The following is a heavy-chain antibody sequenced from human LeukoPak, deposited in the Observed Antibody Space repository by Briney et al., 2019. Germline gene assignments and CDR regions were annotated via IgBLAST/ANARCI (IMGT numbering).Heavy chain of an antibody. CDR3: ARGHWGLDS. CDR2: ISGDSSSI. CDR1: GFNFSTYS. Sequence: GGSLRLSCGASGFNFSTYSMNWVRQAPGKGLEWVSSISGDSSSIYSSDSVKGRFTISRDNAKNSLFLQMHSLRAEDTAVYYCARGHWGLDSWGQGTLVSVSS. D-gene: IGHD7-27*01. J-gene: IGHJ4*02. V-gene: IGHV3-21*01.